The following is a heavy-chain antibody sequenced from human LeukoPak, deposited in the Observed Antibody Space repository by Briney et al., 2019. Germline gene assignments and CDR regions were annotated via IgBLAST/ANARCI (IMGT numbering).Heavy chain of an antibody. CDR3: ARDIAVAGRDAFDI. CDR1: GFSLRTSGMR. CDR2: IDWDDDK. Sequence: SGPTLVNPTQTLTLTCTFSGFSLRTSGMRVSWIRQPPGKALEWLSRIDWDDDKFYSTSLKTRLTISKDTSKNQVVLTMTNMDPVDTATYYCARDIAVAGRDAFDIWGQGTMVTVSS. D-gene: IGHD6-19*01. V-gene: IGHV2-70*04. J-gene: IGHJ3*02.